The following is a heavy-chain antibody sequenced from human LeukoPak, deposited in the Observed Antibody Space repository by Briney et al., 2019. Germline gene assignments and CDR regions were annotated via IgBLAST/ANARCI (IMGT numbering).Heavy chain of an antibody. D-gene: IGHD6-13*01. CDR3: ARGAAAGPGWFDP. V-gene: IGHV3-11*04. CDR1: GFTFSDYY. J-gene: IGHJ5*02. CDR2: ISSSGIAI. Sequence: PGGSLRLSCAASGFTFSDYYMTWIRQAPGKGLERVSYISSSGIAIYYADSVKGRFTISRDNAKNSLDLQMNSLRAEDTAVYYCARGAAAGPGWFDPWGQGTLVTVSS.